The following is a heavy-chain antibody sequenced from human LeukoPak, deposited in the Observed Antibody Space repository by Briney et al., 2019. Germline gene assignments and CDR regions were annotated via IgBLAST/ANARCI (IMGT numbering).Heavy chain of an antibody. CDR1: GGSISSYY. J-gene: IGHJ4*02. D-gene: IGHD5-24*01. Sequence: SGTLSLTCTVSGGSISSYYWSWIRQPPGKGLEWIGYIYYSGSTNYNPSLKSRVTISVDTSKNQFSLKLSSVTAADTAVYYCARDIASFFGYNSWGFFDYWGQGTLVTVSS. CDR3: ARDIASFFGYNSWGFFDY. V-gene: IGHV4-59*01. CDR2: IYYSGST.